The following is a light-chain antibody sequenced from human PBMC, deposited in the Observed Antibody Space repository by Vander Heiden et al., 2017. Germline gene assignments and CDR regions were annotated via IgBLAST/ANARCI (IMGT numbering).Light chain of an antibody. CDR3: QQSSSFPRT. Sequence: DIQMTQSPSSLSASVGNRVAITCRASQDISNWLAWYQQKPGEATKLLIYLTSSIQSGVPSRFRGGGSGTHFTLTINSLQPDDFATYYCQQSSSFPRTFGGGTKVEMK. CDR2: LTS. CDR1: QDISNW. V-gene: IGKV1D-12*01. J-gene: IGKJ4*01.